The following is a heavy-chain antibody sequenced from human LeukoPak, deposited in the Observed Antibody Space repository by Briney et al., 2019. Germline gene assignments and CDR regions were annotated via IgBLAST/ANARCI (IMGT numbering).Heavy chain of an antibody. V-gene: IGHV1-69*13. J-gene: IGHJ4*02. D-gene: IGHD2-15*01. Sequence: SVKVSCKASGGTFSSYAISWVRQARGQGLEWXXGIIPIFGTANYAQKFQGRVTITADESTSTAYMELSSLRSEDTAVYYCARDGCSGVSCYSEGYYFDYWGQGTLVTVSS. CDR1: GGTFSSYA. CDR2: IIPIFGTA. CDR3: ARDGCSGVSCYSEGYYFDY.